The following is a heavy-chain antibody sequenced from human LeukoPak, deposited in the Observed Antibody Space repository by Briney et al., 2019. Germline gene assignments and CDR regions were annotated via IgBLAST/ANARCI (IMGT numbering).Heavy chain of an antibody. D-gene: IGHD6-19*01. CDR3: TKGPYSSGWYDH. CDR1: GFSFSVHA. CDR2: IWNDGSKI. V-gene: IGHV3-33*06. Sequence: AGRSLRLSCAASGFSFSVHASRWVRQAPGKGLEWVAVIWNDGSKIYYADSVKGRFTISRDNSNNMAYLQMNSLRAEDTAVYYCTKGPYSSGWYDHWGQGTLVTVSS. J-gene: IGHJ5*02.